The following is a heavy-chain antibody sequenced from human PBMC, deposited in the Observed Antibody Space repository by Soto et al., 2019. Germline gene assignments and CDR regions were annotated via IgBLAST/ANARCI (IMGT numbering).Heavy chain of an antibody. CDR2: IYYSGST. D-gene: IGHD6-13*01. CDR3: ASSAAAGTTYGMDV. V-gene: IGHV4-39*01. Sequence: SETLSLTCTASGGSISSSSYYWGWIRQTPGKGLEWIGSIYYSGSTYYNPSLKSRVTISVDTSKNQFSLKLSSVTAADTAVYYCASSAAAGTTYGMDVWGQGTTVTVSS. CDR1: GGSISSSSYY. J-gene: IGHJ6*02.